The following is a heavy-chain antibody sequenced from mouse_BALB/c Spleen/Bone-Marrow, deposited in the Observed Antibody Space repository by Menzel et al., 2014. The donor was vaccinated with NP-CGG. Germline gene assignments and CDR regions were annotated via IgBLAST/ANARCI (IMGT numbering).Heavy chain of an antibody. D-gene: IGHD1-1*01. CDR3: ARDDGFYGLDR. Sequence: EVKLVESGGGLVQPGGSLKLSCAASGFTFSNYGMSWVRQTPDKRLDLVATIINNGGKTYSTDSVKGRFTISRDNAKNTLYLQMSSLKSEDTAMYYCARDDGFYGLDRWGQGTSVTVSS. CDR2: IINNGGKT. CDR1: GFTFSNYG. J-gene: IGHJ4*01. V-gene: IGHV5-6-3*01.